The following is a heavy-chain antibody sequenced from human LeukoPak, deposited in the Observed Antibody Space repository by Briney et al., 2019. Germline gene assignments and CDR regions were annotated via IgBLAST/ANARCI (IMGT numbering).Heavy chain of an antibody. V-gene: IGHV4-39*01. Sequence: SETLSLTCTVSGGSISSSSYYWGWIRQPPGTGLEWIGSIYYSGSTYYNPSLKSRVTISVDTSKNQFSLKLSSVTAADTAVYYCARRRTIALNWFDPWGQGTLVTVSS. CDR1: GGSISSSSYY. D-gene: IGHD3-3*02. CDR3: ARRRTIALNWFDP. CDR2: IYYSGST. J-gene: IGHJ5*02.